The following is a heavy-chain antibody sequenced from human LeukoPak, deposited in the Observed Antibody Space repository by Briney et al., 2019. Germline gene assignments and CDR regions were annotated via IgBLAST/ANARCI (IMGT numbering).Heavy chain of an antibody. CDR2: IYSGGST. J-gene: IGHJ3*02. D-gene: IGHD5-12*01. CDR1: GFTVSSNY. V-gene: IGHV3-53*05. CDR3: AKNGDSGYDAFDI. Sequence: GGSLRLSCAASGFTVSSNYMSWVRQAPGKGLEWVSVIYSGGSTYYADSVKGRFTISRDNSKNTLYLQMNSLRAEDAAVYYCAKNGDSGYDAFDIWGQGTMVTVSS.